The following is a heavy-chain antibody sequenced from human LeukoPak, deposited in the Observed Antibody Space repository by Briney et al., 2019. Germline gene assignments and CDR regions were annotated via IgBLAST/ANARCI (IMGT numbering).Heavy chain of an antibody. CDR3: AKDQAGGVAGTGNDQAFGI. CDR2: ISGSGGST. J-gene: IGHJ3*02. D-gene: IGHD6-19*01. CDR1: GFTFSSYA. Sequence: GGSLRLSCAASGFTFSSYAMSWVRQAPGKGLEWVSAISGSGGSTYYADSVKGRFTISRDNSKNTLYLQMNSLRAEDTAVYYCAKDQAGGVAGTGNDQAFGIWGQGTMVTVSS. V-gene: IGHV3-23*01.